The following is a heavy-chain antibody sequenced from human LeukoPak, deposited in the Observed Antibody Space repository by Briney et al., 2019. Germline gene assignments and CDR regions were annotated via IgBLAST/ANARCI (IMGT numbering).Heavy chain of an antibody. Sequence: GGSLRLSCAASGFTFSSYSMNWVRQAPGEGLEWVSSISSSSRYIYYADSVKGRFTISRDNAKNSLYLQMNSLRAEDTAVYYCARDGPYYYDSSGFDYWGQGTLVTVSS. CDR2: ISSSSRYI. V-gene: IGHV3-21*01. D-gene: IGHD3-22*01. CDR3: ARDGPYYYDSSGFDY. CDR1: GFTFSSYS. J-gene: IGHJ4*02.